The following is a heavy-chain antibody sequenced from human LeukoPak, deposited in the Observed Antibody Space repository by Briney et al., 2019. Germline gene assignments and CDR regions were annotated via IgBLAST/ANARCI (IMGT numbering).Heavy chain of an antibody. CDR2: ISWNSGSI. CDR1: GFTFDDYA. Sequence: GGSLRLSCAASGFTFDDYAMHWVRQAPGKGLGWVSGISWNSGSIGYADSVKGRFTISRDNAKNSLYLQMNSLRAEDTALYYCAKGADLTGYYCIDYWGQGTLVTVSS. J-gene: IGHJ4*02. V-gene: IGHV3-9*01. D-gene: IGHD3-9*01. CDR3: AKGADLTGYYCIDY.